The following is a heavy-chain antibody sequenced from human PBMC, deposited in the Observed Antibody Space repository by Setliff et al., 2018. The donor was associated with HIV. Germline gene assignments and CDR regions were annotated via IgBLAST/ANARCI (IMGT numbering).Heavy chain of an antibody. CDR1: GGSISSGDYY. V-gene: IGHV4-31*03. J-gene: IGHJ6*03. CDR2: IYYSGST. D-gene: IGHD1-20*01. CDR3: ARDIGRYYYHMDV. Sequence: SETLSLTCTVSGGSISSGDYYWSWIRQYPGKGLEWIGYIYYSGSTFYNPSLKSRVTISVDTSKKQFSLKLSSVTAADTAVYYCARDIGRYYYHMDVWGKGTTVTVS.